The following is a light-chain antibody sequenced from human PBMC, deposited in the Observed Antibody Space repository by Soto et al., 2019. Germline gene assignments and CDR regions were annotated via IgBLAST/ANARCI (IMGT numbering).Light chain of an antibody. CDR1: DSNIGSNS. V-gene: IGLV1-47*02. CDR3: AAWDASLSARV. J-gene: IGLJ1*01. CDR2: YNN. Sequence: QSVLTQPPSASGTAGQGVTISCSGGDSNIGSNSVYWYQHLPRMAPKLLIYYNNQRPSGVPDRFSGSRSGTSASLAIVGLRSEDEAVYYCAAWDASLSARVFGNGTKLTVL.